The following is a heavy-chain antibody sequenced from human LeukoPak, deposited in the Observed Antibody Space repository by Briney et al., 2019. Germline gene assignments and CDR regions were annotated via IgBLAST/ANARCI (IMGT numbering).Heavy chain of an antibody. CDR3: AKARITMVRGVITGYFFDF. V-gene: IGHV3-23*01. D-gene: IGHD3-10*01. J-gene: IGHJ4*02. CDR1: GFNFNRYA. Sequence: GGSLRLSWAASGFNFNRYAKSWVRQAPGKGPEWGSAISGRGGSTYYAGSVKGRFTISRDNSKNTLYLQMNSLRAEDTAVYYCAKARITMVRGVITGYFFDFWGQGTLVSVSS. CDR2: ISGRGGST.